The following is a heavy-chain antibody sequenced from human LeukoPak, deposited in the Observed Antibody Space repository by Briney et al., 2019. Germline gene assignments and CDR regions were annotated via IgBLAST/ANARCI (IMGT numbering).Heavy chain of an antibody. CDR1: GGSISSGSYY. J-gene: IGHJ4*02. D-gene: IGHD6-13*01. V-gene: IGHV4-61*02. CDR3: ARDIELGHFDY. CDR2: IYTSGST. Sequence: SQTLPLTCTVSGGSISSGSYYWSWIRQPAGKGLEWIGRIYTSGSTNYNPSLKSRVTISVDTSKNQFSLKLSSVTAADTAVYYCARDIELGHFDYWGQGTLVTVSS.